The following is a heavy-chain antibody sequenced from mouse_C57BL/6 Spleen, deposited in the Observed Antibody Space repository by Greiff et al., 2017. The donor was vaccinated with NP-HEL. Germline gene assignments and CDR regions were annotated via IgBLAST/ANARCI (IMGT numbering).Heavy chain of an antibody. J-gene: IGHJ3*01. CDR1: GYTFTSYW. D-gene: IGHD2-2*01. CDR2: IDPSDSYT. V-gene: IGHV1-69*01. CDR3: ARSRGYDGFAY. Sequence: QVQLQQPGAELVMPGASVKLSCKASGYTFTSYWMHWVKQRPGQGLEWIGEIDPSDSYTNYNQKFKGKSTLTVDKSSSTAYMQLSSLTSEDSAVYYCARSRGYDGFAYWGQGTLVTVSA.